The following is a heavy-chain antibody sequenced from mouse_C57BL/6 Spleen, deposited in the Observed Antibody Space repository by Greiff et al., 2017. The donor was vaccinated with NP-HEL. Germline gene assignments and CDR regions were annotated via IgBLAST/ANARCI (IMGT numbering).Heavy chain of an antibody. CDR1: GYTFTDYN. J-gene: IGHJ3*01. Sequence: VQLKQSGPELVKPGASVKMSCKASGYTFTDYNMHWVKQSHGKSLEWIGYINPNNGGTSYNQKFKGKATLTVNKSSSTAYMELRSLTSEDSAVYYCARDGYDGRGFAYWGQGTLVTVSA. V-gene: IGHV1-22*01. CDR2: INPNNGGT. CDR3: ARDGYDGRGFAY. D-gene: IGHD2-2*01.